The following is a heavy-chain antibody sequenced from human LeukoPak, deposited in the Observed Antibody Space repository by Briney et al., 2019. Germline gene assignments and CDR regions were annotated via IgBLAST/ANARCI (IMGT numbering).Heavy chain of an antibody. J-gene: IGHJ3*02. CDR1: GGSISSYY. Sequence: SETLSLTCTVSGGSISSYYWSWIRQPPGKGLEWIGEINHSGSTNYNPSLKSRVTISVDTSKNQFSLKLSSVTAADTAVYYCARDTVTSGDAFDIWGQGTMVTVSS. CDR3: ARDTVTSGDAFDI. CDR2: INHSGST. D-gene: IGHD4-11*01. V-gene: IGHV4-34*01.